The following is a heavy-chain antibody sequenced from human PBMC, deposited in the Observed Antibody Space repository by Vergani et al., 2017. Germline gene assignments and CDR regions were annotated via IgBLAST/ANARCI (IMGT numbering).Heavy chain of an antibody. Sequence: QVQLVQPGAEVKKPGSSVKVSCKASGGTFSSYTISWVRQAPGQGLEWMGRIIPILGIANYAQKFQGRVTITADESTSTAYMELSSLRSEDTAVYYCARKPRDGYNMESDAFDIWGQGTMVTVSS. J-gene: IGHJ3*02. CDR3: ARKPRDGYNMESDAFDI. V-gene: IGHV1-69*02. CDR1: GGTFSSYT. CDR2: IIPILGIA. D-gene: IGHD5-24*01.